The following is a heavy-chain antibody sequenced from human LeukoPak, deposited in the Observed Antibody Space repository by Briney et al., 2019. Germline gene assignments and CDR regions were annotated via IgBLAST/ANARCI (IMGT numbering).Heavy chain of an antibody. V-gene: IGHV4-39*01. Sequence: GSLRLSCAASGFTFSSYGMHWIRQPPGKGLEWIGSIYYSGSTYHNPSLKSRVTISVDTSKNQFSLKLSSVTAADTAVYYCARQGWGQYRSGGTRIDPWGQGTLVTVSS. D-gene: IGHD3-3*01. CDR3: ARQGWGQYRSGGTRIDP. CDR1: GFTFSSYG. J-gene: IGHJ5*02. CDR2: IYYSGST.